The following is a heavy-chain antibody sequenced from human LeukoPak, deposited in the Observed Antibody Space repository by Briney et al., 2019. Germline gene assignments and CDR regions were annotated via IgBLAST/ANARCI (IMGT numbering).Heavy chain of an antibody. CDR3: AKDRGDSGGYPLFDH. D-gene: IGHD3-22*01. V-gene: IGHV3-23*01. CDR2: ISRSAENT. J-gene: IGHJ4*02. Sequence: GGTLRLSCVASGFTFSNYVMSWVRQAPGKGLEWVSLISRSAENTYYADSVKGRFTISRDDFENTLYLQMSSLRAEETAVYYCAKDRGDSGGYPLFDHWGQGTVVTVSS. CDR1: GFTFSNYV.